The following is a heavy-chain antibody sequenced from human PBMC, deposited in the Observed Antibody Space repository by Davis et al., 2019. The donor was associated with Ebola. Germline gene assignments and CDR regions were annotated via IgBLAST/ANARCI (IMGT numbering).Heavy chain of an antibody. D-gene: IGHD4-11*01. CDR1: GGSVSSGSYY. J-gene: IGHJ4*02. Sequence: SETLSLTCTVSGGSVSSGSYYWSWIRQPPGKGLEWIGYIYYSGSTNYNPSLMSRVTISGDMSRNQFSLTLNSVTAADTAMYYCATTPRYSNYGGYFDNWGQGNLVTVSS. V-gene: IGHV4-61*01. CDR2: IYYSGST. CDR3: ATTPRYSNYGGYFDN.